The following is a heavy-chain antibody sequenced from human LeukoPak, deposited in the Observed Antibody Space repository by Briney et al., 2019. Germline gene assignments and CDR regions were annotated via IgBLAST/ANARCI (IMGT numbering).Heavy chain of an antibody. J-gene: IGHJ4*02. CDR1: GFTFSSYS. V-gene: IGHV3-48*04. CDR2: ISSSSSTI. D-gene: IGHD6-13*01. Sequence: GGSLRLSCAASGFTFSSYSMNWVRQAPGKGLEWVSYISSSSSTIYYADPVKGRFTIFRDNAKKSLYLQMNSLRAEDTAVYYRARAGDWQQLVPPDYWGQGTLVTVSS. CDR3: ARAGDWQQLVPPDY.